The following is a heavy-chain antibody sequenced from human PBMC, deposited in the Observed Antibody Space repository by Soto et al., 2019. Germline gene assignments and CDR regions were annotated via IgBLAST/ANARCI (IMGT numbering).Heavy chain of an antibody. V-gene: IGHV4-59*01. CDR2: ISYSGTS. CDR3: ARRTAGGPLYNWFAP. CDR1: GGSISSYY. D-gene: IGHD2-15*01. J-gene: IGHJ5*02. Sequence: SETLSLTCTVSGGSISSYYWNWIRQFPGKGLEWIGYISYSGTSNYNPSLKSRVTMSVDTSNKQISLNLTSVTAADTAVYKCARRTAGGPLYNWFAPWAGATLVTVS.